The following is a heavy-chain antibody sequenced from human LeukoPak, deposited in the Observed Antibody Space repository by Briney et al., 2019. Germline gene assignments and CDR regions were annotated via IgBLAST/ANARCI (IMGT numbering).Heavy chain of an antibody. J-gene: IGHJ5*02. CDR2: INPNTGGT. CDR1: GYTFTGYY. D-gene: IGHD2-2*01. V-gene: IGHV1-2*02. CDR3: ARARGDIVVVPAAIWFDP. Sequence: ASVKVSCKASGYTFTGYYLHWVRQAPGQGLAWMGWINPNTGGTNYAQKFQGRVTMTRDTSISTAYMELSRLRSDDTAVYYCARARGDIVVVPAAIWFDPWGQGTLVTVSS.